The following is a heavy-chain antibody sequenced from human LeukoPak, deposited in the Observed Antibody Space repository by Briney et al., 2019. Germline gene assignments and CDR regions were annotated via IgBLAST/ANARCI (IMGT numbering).Heavy chain of an antibody. J-gene: IGHJ3*02. Sequence: GGSLRLSCAASGFTFSSYSMNWVRQAPGKGLEWVSSISSSSSYIYYADSVKGRFTISRDNAKNSLYLQMNSLRAEDTAVYYCANFLYYYDSGAFDIWGQGTMVTVSS. CDR2: ISSSSSYI. CDR3: ANFLYYYDSGAFDI. V-gene: IGHV3-21*01. D-gene: IGHD3-10*01. CDR1: GFTFSSYS.